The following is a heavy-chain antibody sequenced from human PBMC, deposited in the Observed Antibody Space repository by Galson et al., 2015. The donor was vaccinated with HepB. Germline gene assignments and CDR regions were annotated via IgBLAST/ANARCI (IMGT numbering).Heavy chain of an antibody. V-gene: IGHV3-33*01. J-gene: IGHJ4*02. Sequence: SLRLSCAASGFSFSNYGMHWVRQAPGKGLEWVAVIWYDGSNKYYADSVKGRFTISRDNSKNTLYLQMNSLRAEDTAVYYCARDEEDGGNALFDYWGQGTLVTVSS. CDR3: ARDEEDGGNALFDY. CDR1: GFSFSNYG. D-gene: IGHD4-23*01. CDR2: IWYDGSNK.